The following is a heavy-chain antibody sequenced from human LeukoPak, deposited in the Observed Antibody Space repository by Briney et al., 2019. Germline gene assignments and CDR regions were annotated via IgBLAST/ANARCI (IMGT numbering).Heavy chain of an antibody. V-gene: IGHV3-23*01. Sequence: PGGALRLSCAASGFTFSRYAMSWVRQAPGKGLEWVSTISGSGDNTYYAESVKGRFTISRDNSKNMLFLQMDTLRAEDTAVYYCAKEVETAMVGLFDYWGQGTLVTVSS. D-gene: IGHD5-18*01. CDR1: GFTFSRYA. J-gene: IGHJ4*02. CDR2: ISGSGDNT. CDR3: AKEVETAMVGLFDY.